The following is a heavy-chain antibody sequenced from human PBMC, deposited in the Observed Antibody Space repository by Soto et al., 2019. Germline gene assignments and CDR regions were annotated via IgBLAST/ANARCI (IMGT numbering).Heavy chain of an antibody. J-gene: IGHJ4*02. V-gene: IGHV2-5*01. Sequence: QITLKESGPTLVKPTQTLTLTCTFSGFSLSTSGVGVGWIRQPPGKALEWLALIYWNDDKRYSPSLKSRLTINKDTSKNQVVLTMTNMDPVDTATYYCAHGSIAVAGTLFDYWGQGTLVTVSS. CDR3: AHGSIAVAGTLFDY. D-gene: IGHD6-19*01. CDR1: GFSLSTSGVG. CDR2: IYWNDDK.